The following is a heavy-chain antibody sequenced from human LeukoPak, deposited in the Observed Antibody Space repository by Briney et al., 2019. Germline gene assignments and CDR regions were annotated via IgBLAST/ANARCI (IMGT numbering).Heavy chain of an antibody. V-gene: IGHV3-21*01. D-gene: IGHD2-2*01. J-gene: IGHJ5*02. CDR3: AKDLGHQLLLDNWFDP. CDR2: ITSSSSYI. Sequence: PGGSLRLSCAASGFTFSSYTMNWVRQAPGKGLEWVSSITSSSSYIYYADSVKGRFTISRDNAKNSLYLQMNSLRAEDTAVYYCAKDLGHQLLLDNWFDPWGQGILVTVSS. CDR1: GFTFSSYT.